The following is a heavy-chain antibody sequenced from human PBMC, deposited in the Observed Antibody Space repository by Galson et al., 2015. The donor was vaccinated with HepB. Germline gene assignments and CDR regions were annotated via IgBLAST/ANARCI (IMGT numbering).Heavy chain of an antibody. J-gene: IGHJ6*02. D-gene: IGHD2-8*01. CDR2: ISYDGSNK. V-gene: IGHV3-30*18. CDR3: AKSPGVLMVYASGMDV. CDR1: GFTFSSYG. Sequence: SLRLSCAASGFTFSSYGMHWVRQAPGKGLEWVAVISYDGSNKYYADSVKGRFTISRDNSKNTLYLQMNSLRAEDTAVYYCAKSPGVLMVYASGMDVWGQGTTVTVSS.